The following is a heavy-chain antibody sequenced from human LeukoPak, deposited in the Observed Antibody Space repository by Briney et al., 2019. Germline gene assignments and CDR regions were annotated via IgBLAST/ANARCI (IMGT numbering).Heavy chain of an antibody. V-gene: IGHV3-30-3*01. CDR1: GFTFSSYA. J-gene: IGHJ4*02. D-gene: IGHD6-6*01. CDR3: ARDRGAARRLNPRGAASYYLDY. Sequence: GGSLRLSCAASGFTFSSYAMHWVRQAPGKGLEWVAVISYDGSNKYYADSVKGRFTISRDNSKNTLYLQMNSLRAEDTAVYYCARDRGAARRLNPRGAASYYLDYWGQGTLVTVSS. CDR2: ISYDGSNK.